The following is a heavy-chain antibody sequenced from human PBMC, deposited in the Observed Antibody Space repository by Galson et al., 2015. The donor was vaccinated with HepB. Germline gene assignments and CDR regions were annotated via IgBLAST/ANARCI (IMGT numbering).Heavy chain of an antibody. J-gene: IGHJ4*02. D-gene: IGHD3-10*01. CDR3: ARDVRGLWFGELSYYFDY. V-gene: IGHV3-21*01. CDR2: ISSSSSYI. Sequence: SLRLSCAASGFTFSSYSMNWVRQAPGKGLEWVSSISSSSSYIYCADSVKGRFTISRDNAKNSLYLQMNSLRAEDTAVYYCARDVRGLWFGELSYYFDYWGQGTLVTVSS. CDR1: GFTFSSYS.